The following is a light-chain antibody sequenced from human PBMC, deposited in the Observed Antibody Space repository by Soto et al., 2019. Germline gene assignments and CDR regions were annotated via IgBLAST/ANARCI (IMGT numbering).Light chain of an antibody. CDR1: QGINNY. CDR2: AAS. V-gene: IGKV1-17*03. J-gene: IGKJ4*01. CDR3: LHHNSFPLA. Sequence: DIQMTQSPSAMSASVGDRVTITCRASQGINNYLVWFQQKPGKVPKRLISAASSLQGGVPSRFSGSGFGTEFTLTISNLQPEDFETYYCLHHNSFPLAFGGGTKVDIK.